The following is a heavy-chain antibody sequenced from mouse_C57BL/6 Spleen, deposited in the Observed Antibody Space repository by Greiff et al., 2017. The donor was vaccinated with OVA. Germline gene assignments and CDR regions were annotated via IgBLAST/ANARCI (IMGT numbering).Heavy chain of an antibody. V-gene: IGHV5-16*01. D-gene: IGHD1-1*01. CDR2: INYDGSST. CDR1: GFTFSDYY. Sequence: EVQLVESEGGLVQPGSSMKLSCTASGFTFSDYYMAWVRQVPEKGLEWVANINYDGSSTYYLDSLKSRFIISRDNAKNILYLQMSSLKSEDTATYYCARGPYYYGSSPYAMDYWGQGTSVTVSS. CDR3: ARGPYYYGSSPYAMDY. J-gene: IGHJ4*01.